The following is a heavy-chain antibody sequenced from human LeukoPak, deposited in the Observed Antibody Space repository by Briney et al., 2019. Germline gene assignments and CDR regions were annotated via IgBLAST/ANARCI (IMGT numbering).Heavy chain of an antibody. CDR2: IYTSGST. V-gene: IGHV4-4*07. D-gene: IGHD6-19*01. Sequence: SETLSLTCTVSGGSISRYYWSWIRQPAGKGLEWIGRIYTSGSTNYNPSLKSRVTMSVDTSKNHLSLKLSSVTAADTAVYYCARDLAVAGTGTFDIWGQGILVTVSS. CDR3: ARDLAVAGTGTFDI. CDR1: GGSISRYY. J-gene: IGHJ3*02.